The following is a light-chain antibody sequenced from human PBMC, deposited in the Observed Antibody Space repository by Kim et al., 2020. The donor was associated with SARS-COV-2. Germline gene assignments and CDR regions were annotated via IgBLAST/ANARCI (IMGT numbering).Light chain of an antibody. CDR2: GAS. Sequence: EIVMTQSPATLSVSPGERVTLSCRASQSVSTHLAWCQQKPGQAPRLLIYGASNRATGIPSRFSGSGSGTEFTLTITSLQPEDFGVYYCQQYNNWPPGLTFGGGTKVDIK. V-gene: IGKV3-15*01. J-gene: IGKJ4*01. CDR3: QQYNNWPPGLT. CDR1: QSVSTH.